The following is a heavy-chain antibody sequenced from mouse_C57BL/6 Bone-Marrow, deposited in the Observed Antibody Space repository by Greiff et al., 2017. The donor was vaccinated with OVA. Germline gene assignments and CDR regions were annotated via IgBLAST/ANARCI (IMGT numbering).Heavy chain of an antibody. V-gene: IGHV5-12*01. D-gene: IGHD2-5*01. CDR3: ARRGSNYGEVFDY. J-gene: IGHJ2*01. CDR1: GFTFSDYY. CDR2: ISNGGGST. Sequence: EVQGVASGGGLVQPGGSLKLSCAASGFTFSDYYMYLVRQTPEKRLEWVAYISNGGGSTYYPDTVKGRFPISRDNAKNTLYLQMSRLKSEDTAMYYCARRGSNYGEVFDYWGKGTTLTVSS.